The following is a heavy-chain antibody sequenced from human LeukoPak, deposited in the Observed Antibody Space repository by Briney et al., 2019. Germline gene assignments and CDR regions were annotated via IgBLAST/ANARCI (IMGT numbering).Heavy chain of an antibody. CDR3: ARGSYSSSRAKAYFDY. CDR1: GFTFSSYA. CDR2: ISYDGSNK. D-gene: IGHD6-13*01. Sequence: GGSLRLSCAASGFTFSSYAMHWVRQAPGKGLEWVAVISYDGSNKYYADSVKGRFTISRDNSKNTLYLQMNSLRAEDTAVYYCARGSYSSSRAKAYFDYWGQGTLVTVSS. J-gene: IGHJ4*02. V-gene: IGHV3-30-3*01.